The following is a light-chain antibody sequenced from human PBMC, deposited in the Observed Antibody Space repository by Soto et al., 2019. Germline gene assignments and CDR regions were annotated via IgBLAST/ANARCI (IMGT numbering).Light chain of an antibody. V-gene: IGKV4-1*01. Sequence: DIVMTQSPDSLAVSLGERATIICKSSQCVLYSSHNKNYLAWYQQKPGQPPKLIIYWASTRESGVPDRFSGSESGTDFTLTISSLQAEDGAVYYCQQYYSAPRTFGQGTKLEIK. CDR2: WAS. CDR3: QQYYSAPRT. CDR1: QCVLYSSHNKNY. J-gene: IGKJ2*01.